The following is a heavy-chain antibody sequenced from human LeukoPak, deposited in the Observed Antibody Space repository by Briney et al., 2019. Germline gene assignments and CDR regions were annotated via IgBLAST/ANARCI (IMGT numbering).Heavy chain of an antibody. V-gene: IGHV3-21*04. J-gene: IGHJ4*02. Sequence: PGGSLRLSCAASGFTFSNYSMNWVRQAPGKGLQWVSSISSSSSHIYYADSMKGRFTISRDNAKNSLYLQMNSLRAEDTALYHCARSRGSGSYYNFGDYWGQGTLVTVSS. CDR1: GFTFSNYS. CDR3: ARSRGSGSYYNFGDY. D-gene: IGHD3-10*01. CDR2: ISSSSSHI.